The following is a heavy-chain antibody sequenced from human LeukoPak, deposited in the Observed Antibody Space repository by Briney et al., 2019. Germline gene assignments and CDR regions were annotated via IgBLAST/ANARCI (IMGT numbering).Heavy chain of an antibody. V-gene: IGHV3-30*04. CDR2: ISYDGSNK. CDR1: GFTFSGYA. CDR3: ARVATYRYYYYYMDV. Sequence: PGGSLRLSCAASGFTFSGYAMHWVRQAPGKGLEWVAVISYDGSNKYYADSVKGRFTLSRDNSKNTLYLQMNSLRAEDTAVYYCARVATYRYYYYYMDVWGKGTTVTVSS. D-gene: IGHD1-1*01. J-gene: IGHJ6*03.